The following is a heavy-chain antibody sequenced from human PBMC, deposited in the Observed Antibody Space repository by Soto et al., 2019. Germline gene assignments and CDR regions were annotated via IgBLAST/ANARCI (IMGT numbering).Heavy chain of an antibody. J-gene: IGHJ6*02. CDR3: AAETAITIFGAYGMDV. D-gene: IGHD3-3*01. Sequence: SVKVSCKASGFTFTSSAVQWVRQARGQRLEWIGWIVVGSGNTNYAQKFQERVTITRDMSTSTAYMELSSLRSEDTAVYYCAAETAITIFGAYGMDVWGQGTTVTVSS. CDR1: GFTFTSSA. CDR2: IVVGSGNT. V-gene: IGHV1-58*01.